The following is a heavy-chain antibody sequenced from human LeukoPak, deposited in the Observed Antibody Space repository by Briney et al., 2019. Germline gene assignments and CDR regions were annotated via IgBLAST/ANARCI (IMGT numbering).Heavy chain of an antibody. V-gene: IGHV3-53*01. CDR1: GVIDSSKY. CDR2: IYGGGTT. Sequence: PGGSLRLSCAASGVIDSSKYMIWVRQAPGKGLEWVSVIYGGGTTNYPDSVKGRFTISRDNSKHTLYLQMNSLRAEDTAVYYCATSMTSPGAFDYWGQGTLVTVSS. CDR3: ATSMTSPGAFDY. D-gene: IGHD2-8*02. J-gene: IGHJ4*02.